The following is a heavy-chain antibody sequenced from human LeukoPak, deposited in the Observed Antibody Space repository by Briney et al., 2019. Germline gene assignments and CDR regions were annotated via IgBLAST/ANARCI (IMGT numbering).Heavy chain of an antibody. D-gene: IGHD3-22*01. CDR3: ARLSQRDYYDSSGSYLFDY. CDR1: GAPITRYY. V-gene: IGHV4-59*08. J-gene: IGHJ4*02. CDR2: IYYSGST. Sequence: SETLSLTCTVSGAPITRYYWSWIRQPPGKGLEWIGYIYYSGSTNYNPSLKSRVTISVDTSKNQFSLKLSSVTAADTAVYYCARLSQRDYYDSSGSYLFDYWGQGTLVTVSS.